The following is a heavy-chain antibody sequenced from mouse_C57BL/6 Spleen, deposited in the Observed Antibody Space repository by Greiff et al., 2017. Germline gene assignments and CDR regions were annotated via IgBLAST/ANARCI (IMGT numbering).Heavy chain of an antibody. Sequence: QVQLQQPGAELVRPGSSVKLSCKASGYTFTSYWMHWVKQRPIQGLEWIGNIDPSDSETHYNQNFKDKATLTIDKSSSTAYMQLSSLTSEDSAVYYCARQLYGPYPMDYWGQGTSVTVSS. D-gene: IGHD2-10*02. CDR1: GYTFTSYW. CDR3: ARQLYGPYPMDY. V-gene: IGHV1-52*01. J-gene: IGHJ4*01. CDR2: IDPSDSET.